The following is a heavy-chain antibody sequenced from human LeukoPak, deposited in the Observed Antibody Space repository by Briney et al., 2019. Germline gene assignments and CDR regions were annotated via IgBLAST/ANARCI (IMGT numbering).Heavy chain of an antibody. Sequence: GESLKISCKGSGYSFTNYWIGWVRQMPGKGLEWMTIIYPGDSDTRCSPSFQGQVTISADKSINTAYLQWSSLKASDSAMYYCARQKYSSGLDAFDIWGQGTMVTVSS. CDR2: IYPGDSDT. D-gene: IGHD5-18*01. CDR1: GYSFTNYW. J-gene: IGHJ3*02. V-gene: IGHV5-51*01. CDR3: ARQKYSSGLDAFDI.